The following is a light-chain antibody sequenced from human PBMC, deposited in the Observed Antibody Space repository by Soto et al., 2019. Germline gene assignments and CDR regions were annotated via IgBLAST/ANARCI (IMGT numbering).Light chain of an antibody. CDR1: QDISRY. J-gene: IGKJ5*01. CDR2: SAS. V-gene: IGKV1-9*01. CDR3: LHHNSYSPIT. Sequence: DIPLTQSPSSLSASVGDRVTVTCRASQDISRYLAWYQQYPGRAPKLLIHSASFLHSGVPLTFSGSGSGTEFTLTISNLSPQAFATYYCLHHNSYSPITFGQGKRL.